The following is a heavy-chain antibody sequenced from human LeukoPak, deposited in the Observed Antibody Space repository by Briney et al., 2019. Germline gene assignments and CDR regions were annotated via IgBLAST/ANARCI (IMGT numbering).Heavy chain of an antibody. CDR3: ARAETYYDSSGYAA. V-gene: IGHV3-21*04. D-gene: IGHD3-22*01. J-gene: IGHJ5*02. CDR2: ISSSSSYI. CDR1: GFTFSSYS. Sequence: PGGSLRLFCAASGFTFSSYSMNWVRQAPGKGLEWVSSISSSSSYIYYADSVKGRFTISRDNAKNSLYLQMNSLRAEDTAVYYCARAETYYDSSGYAAWGQGTLVTVSS.